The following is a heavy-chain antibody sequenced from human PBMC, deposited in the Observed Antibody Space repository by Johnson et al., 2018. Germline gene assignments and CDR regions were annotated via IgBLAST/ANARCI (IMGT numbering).Heavy chain of an antibody. CDR3: TKDLWYGDVYRPKNKVVEYYYYGMDV. J-gene: IGHJ6*02. Sequence: EVQLVESGGGLVQPGGSLKLSCAASGFSFSGSPMHWVRQAPGKGLEWVGLIKRKGDGGTTDYAAPVKGRFNISRDDSKNTLYLQMNSLKTEDTAVYYCTKDLWYGDVYRPKNKVVEYYYYGMDVWGQGTTVTVSS. CDR1: GFSFSGSP. V-gene: IGHV3-15*01. D-gene: IGHD4-17*01. CDR2: IKRKGDGGTT.